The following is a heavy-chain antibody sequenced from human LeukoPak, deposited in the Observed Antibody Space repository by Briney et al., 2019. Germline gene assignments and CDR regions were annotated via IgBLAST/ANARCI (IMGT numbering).Heavy chain of an antibody. J-gene: IGHJ4*02. V-gene: IGHV4-4*07. D-gene: IGHD6-13*01. CDR1: GDSLSGFS. CDR2: IYTSGST. Sequence: SETLSLTCTVSGDSLSGFSWNWIRQSAGKGLEWIGRIYTSGSTNYNPSLKSRVTMSVDTSKNQFSLKLSSVTAADTAVYYCARVKGIAATLTEYYFDYWGQGTLVTVSS. CDR3: ARVKGIAATLTEYYFDY.